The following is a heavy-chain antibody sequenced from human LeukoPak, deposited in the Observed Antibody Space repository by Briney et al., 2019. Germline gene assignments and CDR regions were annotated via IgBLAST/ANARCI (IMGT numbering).Heavy chain of an antibody. D-gene: IGHD6-13*01. Sequence: PSETLSLTCAVYGGSFSGYYWSWIRQPPGKGLEWIGEINHSGSTNYNPSLKSRVTISVDTSKNQVSLKLSSVTAADTAVYYCARGGYIGYSSSWYRGKTDYWGQGTLVTVSS. CDR3: ARGGYIGYSSSWYRGKTDY. V-gene: IGHV4-34*01. J-gene: IGHJ4*02. CDR2: INHSGST. CDR1: GGSFSGYY.